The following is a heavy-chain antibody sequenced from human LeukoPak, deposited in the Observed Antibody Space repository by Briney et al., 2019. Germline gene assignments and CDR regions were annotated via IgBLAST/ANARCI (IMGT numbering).Heavy chain of an antibody. D-gene: IGHD3-10*01. J-gene: IGHJ4*02. Sequence: SETLSLTCTVSGGSISSSSYYWGWIRQPPGKGLEWIGSIYYSGSTYYNPSLKSRVTISVDTSKNQFSLKLSSVTAADTAVYYCARARDYYGSGSSFDYWGQGTLVTVSS. V-gene: IGHV4-39*07. CDR2: IYYSGST. CDR1: GGSISSSSYY. CDR3: ARARDYYGSGSSFDY.